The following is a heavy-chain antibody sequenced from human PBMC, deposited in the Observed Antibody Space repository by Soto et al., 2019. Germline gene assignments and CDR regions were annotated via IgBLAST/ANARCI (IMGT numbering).Heavy chain of an antibody. J-gene: IGHJ4*02. CDR3: ARAIGPTLFDY. CDR2: IGTTGDT. CDR1: GFTFSSYD. Sequence: GGSLRLSCAASGFTFSSYDMHWVRQGTGKGLEWVSAIGTTGDTYYAGSVKGRFTISRENAKNSLYLQMNSLRAGDTAIYFCARAIGPTLFDYWGQGTLVTVSS. V-gene: IGHV3-13*04. D-gene: IGHD3-22*01.